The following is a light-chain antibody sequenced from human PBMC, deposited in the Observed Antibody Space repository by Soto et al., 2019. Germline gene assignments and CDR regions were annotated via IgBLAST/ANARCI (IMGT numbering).Light chain of an antibody. J-gene: IGLJ2*01. CDR1: SGHSSYA. V-gene: IGLV4-69*01. Sequence: QSVLTQSPSAAASLGASVKLTCTLSSGHSSYAIALHQQQPEKGPRYLLKLNSDGSHNKGDGIPDRFSGSSYVAERYLTICRHKYEDEDEDYCKTGYTGSEIFGGGNQITVL. CDR3: KTGYTGSEI. CDR2: LNSDGSH.